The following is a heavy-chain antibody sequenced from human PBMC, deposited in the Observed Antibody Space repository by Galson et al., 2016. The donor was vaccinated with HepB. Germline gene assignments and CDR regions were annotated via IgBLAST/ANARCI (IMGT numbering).Heavy chain of an antibody. CDR2: VSSSSSYI. J-gene: IGHJ3*02. Sequence: SLRLSCAASGFIFSSYSMNWVRRAPGKGLEWVSYVSSSSSYIYYADSVKGRFTISRDNAKNSLYLQMNSLRDEDTAVYYCARDRLWAPSAFDIWGQGTMVTVSS. D-gene: IGHD1-26*01. V-gene: IGHV3-48*02. CDR1: GFIFSSYS. CDR3: ARDRLWAPSAFDI.